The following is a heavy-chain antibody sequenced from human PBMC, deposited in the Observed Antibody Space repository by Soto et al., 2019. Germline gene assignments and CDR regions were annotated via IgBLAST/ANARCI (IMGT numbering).Heavy chain of an antibody. Sequence: GGSLRLSCAASGFTLSSYGMHWVRQAPGKGLEWVAVISYDGSNKYYADSVKGRFTISRDNSKNTLYLQMNSLRAEDTAVYYCAKDHRPLAVAGLDYWGQGTLVTVSS. CDR3: AKDHRPLAVAGLDY. D-gene: IGHD6-19*01. CDR2: ISYDGSNK. V-gene: IGHV3-30*18. CDR1: GFTLSSYG. J-gene: IGHJ4*02.